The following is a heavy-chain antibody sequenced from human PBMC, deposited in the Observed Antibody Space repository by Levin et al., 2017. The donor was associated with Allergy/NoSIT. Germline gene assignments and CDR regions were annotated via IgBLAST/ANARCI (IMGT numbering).Heavy chain of an antibody. J-gene: IGHJ5*02. Sequence: GESLKISCTASGFTFGDYAMSWFRQAPGKGLEWVGFIRSKAYGGTTEYAASVKGRFTISRDDSKSIAYLQMNSLKTEDTAVYYCTSWIPSPPRIGMYDSSSWRGWFDPWGQGTLVTVSS. D-gene: IGHD6-13*01. V-gene: IGHV3-49*03. CDR3: TSWIPSPPRIGMYDSSSWRGWFDP. CDR1: GFTFGDYA. CDR2: IRSKAYGGTT.